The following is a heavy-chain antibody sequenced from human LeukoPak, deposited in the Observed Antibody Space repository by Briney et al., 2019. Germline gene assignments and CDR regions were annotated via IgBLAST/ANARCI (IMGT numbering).Heavy chain of an antibody. CDR3: AREGHYYDSSGYAEFALDY. V-gene: IGHV1-3*03. J-gene: IGHJ4*02. CDR1: GYTFTGYY. CDR2: INAGNGNT. Sequence: ASVKVSCKASGYTFTGYYMHWVRQAPGQRLEWMGWINAGNGNTKYSQEFQGRVTITRDTSASTAYMELSSLRSEDMAVYYCAREGHYYDSSGYAEFALDYWGQGTLVTVSS. D-gene: IGHD3-22*01.